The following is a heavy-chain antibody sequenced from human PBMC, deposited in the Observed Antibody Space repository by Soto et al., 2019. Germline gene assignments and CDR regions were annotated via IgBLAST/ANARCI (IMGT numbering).Heavy chain of an antibody. CDR2: ISSSGSTI. V-gene: IGHV3-11*01. CDR3: ARAISSSWSPLGFDP. Sequence: GGSLRLSCAASGFTFSDYYMSWIRQAPGKGLEWVSYISSSGSTIYYADSVKGRFTISRDNAKNSLYLQMNSLRAEDTAVYYCARAISSSWSPLGFDPWGQGTLVTVSS. D-gene: IGHD6-13*01. J-gene: IGHJ5*02. CDR1: GFTFSDYY.